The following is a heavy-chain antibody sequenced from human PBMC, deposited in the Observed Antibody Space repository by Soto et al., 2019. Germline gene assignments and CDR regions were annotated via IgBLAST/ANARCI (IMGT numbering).Heavy chain of an antibody. CDR1: GFIFSNAW. D-gene: IGHD2-15*01. V-gene: IGHV3-15*01. J-gene: IGHJ4*02. CDR3: TTTWELLLYFDN. CDR2: IKSKRDGGTT. Sequence: EVRLVESGGGLVKPGGSLRLSCAASGFIFSNAWMTWVRQAPGKGLGWVGRIKSKRDGGTTDYAAPVKGRFTISRDDSKNTLYLQMNSLKIEDTAVYYCTTTWELLLYFDNWGQGTLVTVSS.